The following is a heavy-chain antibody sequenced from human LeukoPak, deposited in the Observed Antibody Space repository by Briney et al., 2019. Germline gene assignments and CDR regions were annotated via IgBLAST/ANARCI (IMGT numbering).Heavy chain of an antibody. CDR3: ARSDAPRPYDFSHAFDI. V-gene: IGHV4-59*01. Sequence: GSLRLSCAASGFTFSSYAMSWIRQPPGKGLEWIGYIYYSGSTNYNPSLKSRVTISVDTSKNQFSLKLSSVTAADTAVYYCARSDAPRPYDFSHAFDIWGQGTMVTVSS. J-gene: IGHJ3*02. CDR1: GFTFSSYA. CDR2: IYYSGST. D-gene: IGHD3-3*01.